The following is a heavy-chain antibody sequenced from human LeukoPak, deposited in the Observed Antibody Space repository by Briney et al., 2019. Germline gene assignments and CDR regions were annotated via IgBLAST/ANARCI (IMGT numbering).Heavy chain of an antibody. CDR1: GASISSGYY. V-gene: IGHV4-38-2*02. CDR3: AREGDSSSVGWFDP. Sequence: PSETLSLTCTVSGASISSGYYWGWLRQPPGKGLEWIGTVFHTGTTYYNPSLRSRLTISVDPSKNQFSLKLSSVTAADTAVYYCAREGDSSSVGWFDPWGQGTLVTVSS. D-gene: IGHD6-13*01. CDR2: VFHTGTT. J-gene: IGHJ5*02.